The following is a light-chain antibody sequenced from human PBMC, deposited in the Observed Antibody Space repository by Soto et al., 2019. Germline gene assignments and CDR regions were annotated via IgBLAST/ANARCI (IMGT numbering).Light chain of an antibody. CDR1: SSDVGGYNY. CDR3: SSYAGSILYV. V-gene: IGLV2-8*01. J-gene: IGLJ1*01. Sequence: QSALTQPPSASGSPGQSVTISCTGTSSDVGGYNYVSWYQQYPGKAPKLMIYEVSKRPSGVPDRFSGSKSGNTASLTVSGLQAEDEADYYCSSYAGSILYVFGTGTRSPS. CDR2: EVS.